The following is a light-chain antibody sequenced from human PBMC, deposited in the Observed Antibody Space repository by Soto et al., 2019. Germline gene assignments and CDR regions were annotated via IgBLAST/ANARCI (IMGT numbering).Light chain of an antibody. CDR2: AAY. CDR1: QGIGTY. Sequence: IKLNQSPSSLSANERDRVTVTCRASQGIGTYLVWYQQKSGKAPTVVIYAAYSLQGGVQSRFSGSGSGTDFTLTISSLHPEDFATYYCQQSHSTPLVFGQGTKVDI. CDR3: QQSHSTPLV. J-gene: IGKJ1*01. V-gene: IGKV1-39*01.